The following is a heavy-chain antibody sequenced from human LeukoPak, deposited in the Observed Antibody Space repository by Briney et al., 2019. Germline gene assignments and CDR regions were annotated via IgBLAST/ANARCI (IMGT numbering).Heavy chain of an antibody. CDR1: GGSFSGYY. Sequence: PSETLSLTCAVYGGSFSGYYWSWIRQPPGKGLEWIGEINHSGSTNYNPFLKSRVTISVDTSKNQFSLKLSSVTAADTAVYYCARGYCTNGTNFDYWGQGTLVTVSS. V-gene: IGHV4-34*01. CDR2: INHSGST. D-gene: IGHD2-8*01. CDR3: ARGYCTNGTNFDY. J-gene: IGHJ4*02.